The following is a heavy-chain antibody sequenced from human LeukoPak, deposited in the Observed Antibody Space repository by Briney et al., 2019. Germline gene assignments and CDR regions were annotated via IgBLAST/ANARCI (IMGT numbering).Heavy chain of an antibody. CDR1: GFTFNTYA. CDR2: ISGSGDST. D-gene: IGHD4-17*01. CDR3: AKVTRVTTFDY. Sequence: GGSLRLSCAGSGFTFNTYAMSWVRQAPGKGLEWVSAISGSGDSTYYADSVKGRFTISRDNSKNTLYLQVNSLRAEDTAVYYCAKVTRVTTFDYWGQGTLVTVSS. J-gene: IGHJ4*02. V-gene: IGHV3-23*01.